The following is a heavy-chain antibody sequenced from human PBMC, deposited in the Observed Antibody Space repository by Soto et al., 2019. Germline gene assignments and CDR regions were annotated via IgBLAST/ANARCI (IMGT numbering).Heavy chain of an antibody. Sequence: QVQLVQSGAEVKKPGSSVKVSCKASGGTFSSYAISWVRQAPGQGLEWMGGIIPIFGTANYTQKFQGRVTITADKSMSTAYRELSSLRSEDTAVYYCARAEFWRGYYNWFDPWGQGTLVIVSA. CDR3: ARAEFWRGYYNWFDP. CDR2: IIPIFGTA. J-gene: IGHJ5*02. D-gene: IGHD3-3*01. V-gene: IGHV1-69*06. CDR1: GGTFSSYA.